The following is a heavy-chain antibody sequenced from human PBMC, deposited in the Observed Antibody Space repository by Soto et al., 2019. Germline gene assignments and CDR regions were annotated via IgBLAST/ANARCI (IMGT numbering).Heavy chain of an antibody. CDR1: GYTFTSYA. Sequence: QVQLVQSGAEVKKPGASVKVSCKASGYTFTSYAMHWVRQAPGQRLEWMGWINAGNGNTKYSQKLQGRVTITRDTSACTAYTELSSLRYEDTVVYYCARGPLSTMIVVVITHLNLDYWGQGTLVTVSS. CDR2: INAGNGNT. J-gene: IGHJ4*01. CDR3: ARGPLSTMIVVVITHLNLDY. D-gene: IGHD3-22*01. V-gene: IGHV1-3*01.